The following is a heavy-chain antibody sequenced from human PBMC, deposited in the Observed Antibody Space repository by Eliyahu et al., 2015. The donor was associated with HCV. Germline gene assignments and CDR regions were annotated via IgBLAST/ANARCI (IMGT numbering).Heavy chain of an antibody. Sequence: QVHLQESGSGLVKPSQTLSLTCDVSGDSIFDNDHSWXWVRQSPGGGLEWIGHSHHGQDSFYSLNLRSRLTISIDRSKKQFYLTLTSVTSADTAVYFCARIYDPGNYYGGYLDSWGRGIAVIVSS. J-gene: IGHJ4*02. D-gene: IGHD3-10*01. CDR3: ARIYDPGNYYGGYLDS. V-gene: IGHV4-30-2*06. CDR2: SHHGQDS. CDR1: GDSIFDNDHS.